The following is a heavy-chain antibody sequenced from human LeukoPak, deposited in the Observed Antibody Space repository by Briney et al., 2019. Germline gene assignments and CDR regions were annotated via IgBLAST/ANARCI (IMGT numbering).Heavy chain of an antibody. CDR1: GGSFSGYY. D-gene: IGHD3-10*01. Sequence: SETLSLTCAVYGGSFSGYYWSWIRQPPGKGLEWIGEINHSGSTNYNPSLKSRVTISVDTSKNQFSLKLSSVTAADTAVYYCARVPRGDGWFDPRGQGTLVTVSS. V-gene: IGHV4-34*01. CDR2: INHSGST. J-gene: IGHJ5*02. CDR3: ARVPRGDGWFDP.